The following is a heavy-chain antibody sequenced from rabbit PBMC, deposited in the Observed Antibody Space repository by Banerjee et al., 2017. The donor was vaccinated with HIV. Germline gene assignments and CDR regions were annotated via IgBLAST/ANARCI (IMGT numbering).Heavy chain of an antibody. Sequence: QEQLVESGGGLVRPEGSLKLSCTASGFSFSNKAVMCWVRQAPGKGLQWIACINAVTGKAVYATWAKGRFTFSKTSSTTVTLQVTSLTAADTATYFCARDLTSVIGWNFAWWGPGTLVTVS. V-gene: IGHV1S45*01. CDR1: GFSFSNKAV. CDR3: ARDLTSVIGWNFAW. J-gene: IGHJ4*01. D-gene: IGHD1-1*01. CDR2: INAVTGKA.